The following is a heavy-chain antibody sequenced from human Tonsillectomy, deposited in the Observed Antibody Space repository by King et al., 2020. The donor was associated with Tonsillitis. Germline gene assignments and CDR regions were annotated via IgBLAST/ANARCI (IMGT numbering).Heavy chain of an antibody. CDR3: ARASGSSWSYYYYYMDV. CDR2: ISYDGYFK. V-gene: IGHV3-30*01. D-gene: IGHD6-13*01. Sequence: VQLVESGGGMVSPGRSLRLSCAASGFTSISYAMHWVRQAPGKGLEWVAIISYDGYFKSYADSVKGRFTISRDTSKNTLYLQMNSLKAEDTAVYYCARASGSSWSYYYYYMDVWGKGTTVTVSS. J-gene: IGHJ6*03. CDR1: GFTSISYA.